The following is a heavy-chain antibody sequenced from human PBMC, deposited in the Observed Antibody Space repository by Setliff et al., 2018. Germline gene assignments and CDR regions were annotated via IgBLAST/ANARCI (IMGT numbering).Heavy chain of an antibody. CDR3: ARSPPNRGVGQGHYMDV. Sequence: ASVKVSCKASGYTFISYGISWVRRAPGQGLEWIGWISPYNGDTKLAQKLQGRVTMTTDTSTSTGYMELRGLISDDTAVYYCARSPPNRGVGQGHYMDVWGKGTTVTVSS. V-gene: IGHV1-18*01. D-gene: IGHD3-10*01. J-gene: IGHJ6*03. CDR2: ISPYNGDT. CDR1: GYTFISYG.